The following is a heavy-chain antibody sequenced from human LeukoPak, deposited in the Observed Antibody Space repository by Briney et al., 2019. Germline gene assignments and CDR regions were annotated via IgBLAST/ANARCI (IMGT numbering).Heavy chain of an antibody. CDR1: GFTFSGYS. CDR2: ISSSSSYI. CDR3: ARVGVVVITTLDY. Sequence: GGSLRLSCAASGFTFSGYSMNWVRQAPGKGLEWVSSISSSSSYIYYADSVKGRFTISRDNAKNSLYLQMNSLRAEDTAVYYCARVGVVVITTLDYWGQGTLVTVSS. V-gene: IGHV3-21*01. D-gene: IGHD3-22*01. J-gene: IGHJ4*02.